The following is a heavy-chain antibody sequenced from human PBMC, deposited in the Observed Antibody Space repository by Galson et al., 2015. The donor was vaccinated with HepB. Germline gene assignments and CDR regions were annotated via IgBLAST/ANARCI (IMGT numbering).Heavy chain of an antibody. CDR1: GGTFSSYA. D-gene: IGHD2-15*01. CDR2: IIPIFGTA. Sequence: SVTVSCKASGGTFSSYAISWVRQAPGQGLEWMGGIIPIFGTANYAQKFQGRVTITADESTSTAYMELSSLRSEDTAVYYCAREYCSGGSCYSLTLYNWFDPWGQGTLVTVSS. V-gene: IGHV1-69*13. J-gene: IGHJ5*02. CDR3: AREYCSGGSCYSLTLYNWFDP.